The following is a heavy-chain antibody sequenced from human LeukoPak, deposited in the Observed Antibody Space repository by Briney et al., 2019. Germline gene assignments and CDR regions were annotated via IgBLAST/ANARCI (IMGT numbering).Heavy chain of an antibody. CDR2: ISYDGSNK. V-gene: IGHV3-30-3*01. CDR3: ARALDSSGWNGRDY. CDR1: GFSFNSYA. J-gene: IGHJ4*02. D-gene: IGHD6-19*01. Sequence: GGSLRLSCAASGFSFNSYAMHWARQAPGKGLEWVAVISYDGSNKDYADSMKGRFTISRDKSKNTLYLQMNSLRPDDTAVYYCARALDSSGWNGRDYWGQGTLVTVSS.